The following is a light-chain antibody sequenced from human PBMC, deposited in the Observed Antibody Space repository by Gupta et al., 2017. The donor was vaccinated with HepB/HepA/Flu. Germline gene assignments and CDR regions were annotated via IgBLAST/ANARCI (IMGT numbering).Light chain of an antibody. CDR1: QSITNY. J-gene: IGKJ5*01. CDR2: STS. V-gene: IGKV1-39*01. Sequence: IQMTQSPSSLSAPVGDKVTITCRASQSITNYLNWYQHKPGKAPKLLIYSTSTAQNAVPSRFSGSASATEFTLTISILQPEDFANYYCQQGLETPITFGQGTLLEIK. CDR3: QQGLETPIT.